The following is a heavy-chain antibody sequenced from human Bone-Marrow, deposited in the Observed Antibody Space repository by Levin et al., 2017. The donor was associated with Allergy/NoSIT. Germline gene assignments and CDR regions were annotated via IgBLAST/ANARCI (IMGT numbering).Heavy chain of an antibody. J-gene: IGHJ6*03. CDR2: ISAGGENT. CDR3: AKGGDMDV. V-gene: IGHV3-23*01. Sequence: RPGGSLRLSCAASGFTFSSNAMTWVRQAPGKGLDWVSAISAGGENTYYADSVKGRFTISRDNSKNTLYLQMNNLRAEDTAIYYCAKGGDMDVWGKGTTVIVSS. CDR1: GFTFSSNA.